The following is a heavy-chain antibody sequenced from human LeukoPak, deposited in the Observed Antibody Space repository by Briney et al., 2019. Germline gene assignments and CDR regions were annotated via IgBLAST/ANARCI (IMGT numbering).Heavy chain of an antibody. J-gene: IGHJ4*02. CDR2: IYYSGST. Sequence: SETLSLTCTVSGGSISSSSYYWGWIRQPPGKGLEWIGSIYYSGSTYYNPSLKSRVTISVGTSKNQFSLKLSSVTAADTAVYYCARDRGLGYYDILTGYYSGSYFDYWGQGTLVTVSS. CDR1: GGSISSSSYY. D-gene: IGHD3-9*01. V-gene: IGHV4-39*07. CDR3: ARDRGLGYYDILTGYYSGSYFDY.